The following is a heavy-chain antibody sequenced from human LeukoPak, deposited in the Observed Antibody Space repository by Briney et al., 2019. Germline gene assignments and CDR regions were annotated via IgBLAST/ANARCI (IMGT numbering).Heavy chain of an antibody. Sequence: SETLSLTCTVSGGSISSSSYYWGWIRQPPGKGLEWIGSVYYSGGTSYNPSLRSRVSISVNTFQNQFSLKLTAVTAADTAVYYCARKYPDHWFDPWGQGTLVTVSS. CDR3: ARKYPDHWFDP. V-gene: IGHV4-39*07. CDR2: VYYSGGT. J-gene: IGHJ5*02. D-gene: IGHD2-2*01. CDR1: GGSISSSSYY.